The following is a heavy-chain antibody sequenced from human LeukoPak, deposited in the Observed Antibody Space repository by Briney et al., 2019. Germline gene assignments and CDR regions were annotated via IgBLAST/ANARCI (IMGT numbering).Heavy chain of an antibody. CDR3: AKGGYYERPWYFDY. CDR1: GFTFSHYA. CDR2: ISFDGTNK. J-gene: IGHJ4*02. V-gene: IGHV3-30*18. Sequence: PGRSLRLSCAASGFTFSHYAMHWVRQAPGKGLAWVAVISFDGTNKFYADSVKGRFTISRDNPKNALYLQMNSLRAEDTAVYYCAKGGYYERPWYFDYWGQGTLVTVSS. D-gene: IGHD3-22*01.